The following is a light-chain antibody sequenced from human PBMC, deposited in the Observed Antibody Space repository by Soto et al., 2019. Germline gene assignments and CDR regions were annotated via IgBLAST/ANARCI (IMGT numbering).Light chain of an antibody. V-gene: IGKV4-1*01. CDR2: WAS. CDR1: QSVLYSSNNKNY. J-gene: IGKJ3*01. CDR3: QQYYNSPRA. Sequence: IVMTQSPDSLAVSLGERATINCKSSQSVLYSSNNKNYLSWYQQKPRHPPKLLIYWASTRESRVPDRFSGSGSGTDFTLTISSLQAEDVAVYYYQQYYNSPRAFGPGTKVDLK.